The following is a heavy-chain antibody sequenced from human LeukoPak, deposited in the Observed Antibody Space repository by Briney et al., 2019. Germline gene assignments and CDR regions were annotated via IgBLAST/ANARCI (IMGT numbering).Heavy chain of an antibody. Sequence: GGSLRLSCTTSGFTFSSYAMSWVRQAPGKGLEWVSIISGSGGSTYSADSVKGRFTISRDNSKNTLYLQMNSLRAEDTAVYYCANLDHTGSYFPFDPWGQGTLVTVSS. V-gene: IGHV3-23*01. D-gene: IGHD1-26*01. CDR3: ANLDHTGSYFPFDP. CDR2: ISGSGGST. J-gene: IGHJ5*02. CDR1: GFTFSSYA.